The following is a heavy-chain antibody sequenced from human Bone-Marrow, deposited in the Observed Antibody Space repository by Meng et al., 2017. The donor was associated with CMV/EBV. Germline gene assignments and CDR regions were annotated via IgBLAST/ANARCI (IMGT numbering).Heavy chain of an antibody. CDR1: GFTFSSYS. Sequence: GGSLRLSCAASGFTFSSYSMNWVRQAPGKGLEWVSSISSSSSYIYYADSVKGRFTIYRDNAKNSLYLQMNSLRAEDTAVYYCVREPDYDGMDVWGQGTTVTVSS. J-gene: IGHJ6*02. CDR3: VREPDYDGMDV. CDR2: ISSSSSYI. V-gene: IGHV3-21*01.